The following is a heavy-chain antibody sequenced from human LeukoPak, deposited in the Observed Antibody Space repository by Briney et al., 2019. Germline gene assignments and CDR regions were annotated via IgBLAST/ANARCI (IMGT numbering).Heavy chain of an antibody. V-gene: IGHV3-30*04. Sequence: GGSLRLSCAASGFTFSDFAMHWVRQAPGKGLEGVAVISYDGSNKYYADSVKGRFTISRDNSKNTLYLQMNSLRAEDTAVYYCARVPQVAFDIWGQGTMVTVSS. J-gene: IGHJ3*02. CDR1: GFTFSDFA. CDR2: ISYDGSNK. CDR3: ARVPQVAFDI.